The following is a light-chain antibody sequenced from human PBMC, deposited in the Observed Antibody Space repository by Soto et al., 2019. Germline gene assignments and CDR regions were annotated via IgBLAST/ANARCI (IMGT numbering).Light chain of an antibody. CDR2: GAS. Sequence: EIVLTQAPATLSLSPGEGATLSCRASRSVSGSYLAWYQQKPGQAPRLLIYGASSRATGIPDRFSGSGSGTVFTLTFSRLEPEDLAAYYCQQYGSSPWTFGQGTKV. J-gene: IGKJ1*01. CDR3: QQYGSSPWT. CDR1: RSVSGSY. V-gene: IGKV3-20*01.